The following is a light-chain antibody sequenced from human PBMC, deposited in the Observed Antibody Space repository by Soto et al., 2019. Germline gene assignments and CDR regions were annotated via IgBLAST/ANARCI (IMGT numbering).Light chain of an antibody. CDR3: QQYNNWPQT. V-gene: IGKV3-15*01. Sequence: ETMLTQSPDTLSVSLGERATLSCRASQSLRSSLAWYQQKHGQPPRLLIYDGSTSDTGIPARFSGSRSWTDYTLPISGLQYEDVEVDYCQQYNNWPQTFGQGTKVDIK. CDR2: DGS. J-gene: IGKJ1*01. CDR1: QSLRSS.